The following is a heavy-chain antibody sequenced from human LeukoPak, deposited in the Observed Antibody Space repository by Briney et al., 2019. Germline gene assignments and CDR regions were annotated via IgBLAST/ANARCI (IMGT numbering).Heavy chain of an antibody. CDR3: ARGGITMVRGVIITLFDY. J-gene: IGHJ4*02. D-gene: IGHD3-10*01. CDR1: GFTFSSYS. V-gene: IGHV3-21*01. CDR2: ISSSSSYI. Sequence: PGGSLRLSCAASGFTFSSYSMNWVRQAPGKGLEWVSSISSSSSYIYYADSVKGRFTISRDNAKNSLYLQMNSLRAEDTAVYYCARGGITMVRGVIITLFDYWGQGTLVTVSS.